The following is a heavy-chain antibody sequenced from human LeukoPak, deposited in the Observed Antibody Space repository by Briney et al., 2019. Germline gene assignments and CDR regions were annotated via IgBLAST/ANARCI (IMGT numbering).Heavy chain of an antibody. CDR1: GGSLSSGSYY. J-gene: IGHJ4*02. V-gene: IGHV4-61*01. D-gene: IGHD3-22*01. Sequence: SETLSLTCTVSGGSLSSGSYYWSWNRQPPGKGLEWIGYIYYSGSTNYNPSLKSRVTISVDTSKNQFSLKLSSVTAADTAVYYCARVNRDSSGFYHIYFDYWGQGTLVTVSS. CDR3: ARVNRDSSGFYHIYFDY. CDR2: IYYSGST.